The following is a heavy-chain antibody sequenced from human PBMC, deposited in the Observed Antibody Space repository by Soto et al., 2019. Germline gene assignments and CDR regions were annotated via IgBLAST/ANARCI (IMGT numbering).Heavy chain of an antibody. D-gene: IGHD5-18*01. V-gene: IGHV4-31*03. CDR2: IYYSGST. Sequence: QVQLQESGPGLVKPSQTLSLTCTVSGGSISSGGYYWSWIRQHPGKGLEWIGYIYYSGSTYYDPSLKCRVTISVDTSKNQFSLKLSSVTAADTAVYYCARSGYSYGPNPLLYWGQGTLVTVSS. CDR1: GGSISSGGYY. CDR3: ARSGYSYGPNPLLY. J-gene: IGHJ4*02.